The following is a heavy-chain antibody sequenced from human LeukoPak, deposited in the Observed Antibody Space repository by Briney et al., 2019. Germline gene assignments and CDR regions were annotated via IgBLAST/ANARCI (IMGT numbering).Heavy chain of an antibody. CDR1: GGSISSYY. J-gene: IGHJ5*02. D-gene: IGHD3-10*01. CDR3: AGEYGSGSEFDP. CDR2: IYTSGST. Sequence: SETLSLTCTVSGGSISSYYWSWIRQPAGKGLEWIGRIYTSGSTNYNPSLKSRVTMSVDTSKNQFSLNLTSVTAADTAVYYCAGEYGSGSEFDPWGQGTLVTVSS. V-gene: IGHV4-4*07.